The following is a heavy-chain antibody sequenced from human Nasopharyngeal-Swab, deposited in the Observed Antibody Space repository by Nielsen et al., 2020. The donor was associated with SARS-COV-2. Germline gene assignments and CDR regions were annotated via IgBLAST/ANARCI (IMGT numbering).Heavy chain of an antibody. CDR1: GFTFSSYA. Sequence: GESLKISCAASGFTFSSYAMSWIRQAPGKGLEWVSYISGSGTTIYYADSVKGRFTISRDIAKNSLYLQMNSLSDEDTAVYYCARYSGSVPFWGQGTQVTVAS. CDR3: ARYSGSVPF. CDR2: ISGSGTTI. D-gene: IGHD1-26*01. V-gene: IGHV3-48*02. J-gene: IGHJ4*02.